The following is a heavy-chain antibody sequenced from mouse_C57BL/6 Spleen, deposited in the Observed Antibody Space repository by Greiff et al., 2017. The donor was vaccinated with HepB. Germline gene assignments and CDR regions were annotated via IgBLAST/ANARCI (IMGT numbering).Heavy chain of an antibody. CDR1: GYTFTSYW. Sequence: QVQLQQSGAELAKPGASVKLSCKASGYTFTSYWMHWVKQSPGQGLEWIGYINPSSGYTKDNQKFKDQATLTADKSSSRAYMQLSSLTYEDSAVYYCASLYYDYDGFAYWGQGTLVTVSA. CDR2: INPSSGYT. J-gene: IGHJ3*01. D-gene: IGHD2-4*01. CDR3: ASLYYDYDGFAY. V-gene: IGHV1-7*01.